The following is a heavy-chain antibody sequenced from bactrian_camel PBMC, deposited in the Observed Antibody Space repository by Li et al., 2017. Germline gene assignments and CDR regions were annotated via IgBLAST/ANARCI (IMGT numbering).Heavy chain of an antibody. CDR1: DSTYDREYC. V-gene: IGHV3S55*01. D-gene: IGHD3*01. Sequence: VQLVESGGGSVQAGGSLRLSCAASDSTYDREYCMAWFRQAPGKERGGVAAICGSGYTDCAGSVAGRFTVSNDVAKNILYLQMDRLKPEDTAMYYCAARSVPNCVGNYWSKWSYVNWGQGTQVTVS. J-gene: IGHJ4*01. CDR2: ICGSGYT. CDR3: AARSVPNCVGNYWSKWSYVN.